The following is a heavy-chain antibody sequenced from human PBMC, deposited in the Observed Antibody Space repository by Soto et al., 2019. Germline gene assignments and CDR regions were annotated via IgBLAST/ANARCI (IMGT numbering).Heavy chain of an antibody. D-gene: IGHD4-17*01. CDR3: ARVRSGDGAADWYFDL. CDR2: IIPIFGTA. J-gene: IGHJ2*01. V-gene: IGHV1-69*01. CDR1: GGTFSSYA. Sequence: QVQLVQSGAEVKKPGSSVKVACKASGGTFSSYAIIWVRQAPGQGLEWMGGIIPIFGTANYAQKFQGRVTITADESTSTAYMELSSMRSEDTAVYYCARVRSGDGAADWYFDLWGRGTLVTVSS.